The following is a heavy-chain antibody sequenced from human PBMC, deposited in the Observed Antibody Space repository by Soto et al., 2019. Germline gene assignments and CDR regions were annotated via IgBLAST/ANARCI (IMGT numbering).Heavy chain of an antibody. J-gene: IGHJ4*02. CDR2: IHYSGTP. CDR1: GGSIMRDSYC. V-gene: IGHV4-31*03. D-gene: IGHD3-16*01. Sequence: SEILSLTCTVSGGSIMRDSYCWIWIRQHPGKGLEWIGYIHYSGTPAYNPSLKPRVTISPDTSKNQFSLNLSSVTAADKAVYSCARRPPFHWCQGPLVTVS. CDR3: ARRPPFH.